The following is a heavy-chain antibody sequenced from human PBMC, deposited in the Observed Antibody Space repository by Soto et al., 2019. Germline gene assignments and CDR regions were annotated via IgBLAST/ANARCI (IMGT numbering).Heavy chain of an antibody. V-gene: IGHV1-8*01. CDR3: ARGRSSQKRKYNWFDP. D-gene: IGHD1-1*01. J-gene: IGHJ5*02. CDR1: GYTFTSYD. CDR2: MNPNSGNT. Sequence: GASVKVSCKASGYTFTSYDINWVRQATGQGLEWMGWMNPNSGNTGYAQKFQGRVTMTRNTSISTAYMELSSLRSEDTAVYYCARGRSSQKRKYNWFDPWGQGTLVTVSS.